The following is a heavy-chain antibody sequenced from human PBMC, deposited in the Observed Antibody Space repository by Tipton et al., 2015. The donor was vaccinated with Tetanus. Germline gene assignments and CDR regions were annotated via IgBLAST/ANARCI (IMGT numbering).Heavy chain of an antibody. J-gene: IGHJ5*02. V-gene: IGHV3-9*01. CDR1: GFTFDAYA. CDR3: ARAQVVAGTGGFDP. Sequence: RSLRLSCAASGFTFDAYAMHWVRQAPNKGLEWVSRINWNSGSIGYADSVKGRFTISRDNAKNSLYLQMNSLRAEDTAVYYCARAQVVAGTGGFDPWGQGTPVTVSS. D-gene: IGHD6-19*01. CDR2: INWNSGSI.